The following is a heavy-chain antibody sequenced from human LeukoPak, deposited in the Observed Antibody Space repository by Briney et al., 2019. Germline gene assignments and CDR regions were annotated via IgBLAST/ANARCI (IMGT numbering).Heavy chain of an antibody. CDR1: GFTFSSYW. V-gene: IGHV3-7*03. CDR3: ARGVDSLRYFDWFLYYFDY. J-gene: IGHJ4*02. D-gene: IGHD3-9*01. Sequence: GGSLRLSCAASGFTFSSYWMSWVRQAPGKGLGWVANIKQDGSEKYYVDSVKGRFTISRDNAKNSLYLQMNSLRAEDTAVYYCARGVDSLRYFDWFLYYFDYWGQGTLVTVSS. CDR2: IKQDGSEK.